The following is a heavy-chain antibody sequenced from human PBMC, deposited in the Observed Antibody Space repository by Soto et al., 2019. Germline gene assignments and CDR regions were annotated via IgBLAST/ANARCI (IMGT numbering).Heavy chain of an antibody. V-gene: IGHV4-30-4*01. CDR2: IYYSGST. CDR3: ASTYYYGSGSASRTPYYFDY. Sequence: SETLSLTCTVSGGSISSGDYYWSWIRQPPGKGLEWIGYIYYSGSTYYNPSLKSRVTISVDTSKNQFSLKLSSVTAADTAVYYCASTYYYGSGSASRTPYYFDYWGQGTLVTVSS. CDR1: GGSISSGDYY. D-gene: IGHD3-10*01. J-gene: IGHJ4*02.